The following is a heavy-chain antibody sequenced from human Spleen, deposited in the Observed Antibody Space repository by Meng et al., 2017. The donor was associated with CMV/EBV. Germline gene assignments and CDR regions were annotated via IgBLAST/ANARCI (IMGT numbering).Heavy chain of an antibody. CDR2: IRYDARNK. CDR1: RFTFSSYA. D-gene: IGHD3-3*01. V-gene: IGHV3-30*02. J-gene: IGHJ4*02. Sequence: GESLKISCAASRFTFSSYAMSWVRQAPGKGLEWVAFIRYDARNKYYADSVKGRFTISRDNSKNTLYLQMNSLRAEDTAVYYCAKEYYDFWSGYWDYWGQGTLVTVSS. CDR3: AKEYYDFWSGYWDY.